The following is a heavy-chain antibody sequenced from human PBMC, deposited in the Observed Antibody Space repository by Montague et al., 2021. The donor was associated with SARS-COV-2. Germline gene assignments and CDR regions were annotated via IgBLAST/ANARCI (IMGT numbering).Heavy chain of an antibody. D-gene: IGHD4-23*01. CDR3: ARSYSTTVVTRAFDY. CDR1: GFSLSTSGMC. Sequence: PALMKPTQTLTLTCTFSGFSLSTSGMCVSWIRQPPGKALEWLTLIDWDDDKYYSTSLKTRLTISKDTSKNQVVLTMTNMDPVDTATYYCARSYSTTVVTRAFDYWGQGTLVTVSS. J-gene: IGHJ4*02. CDR2: IDWDDDK. V-gene: IGHV2-70*01.